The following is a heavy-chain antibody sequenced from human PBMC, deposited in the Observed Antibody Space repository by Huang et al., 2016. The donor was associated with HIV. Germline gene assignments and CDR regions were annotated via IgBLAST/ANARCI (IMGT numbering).Heavy chain of an antibody. V-gene: IGHV2-5*02. CDR2: SYSDDDK. D-gene: IGHD3-22*01. CDR1: GFSLSTSEVG. J-gene: IGHJ4*02. CDR3: AHSAFGNSGYYFRMHFDY. Sequence: QITLKESGPMLVKPTQTLTLTCTFSGFSLSTSEVGVGWIRQPPGKALEWLALSYSDDDKRYRPSLKCKLTSTKDTSRNQVVLTMTNMDPVDTGTYYCAHSAFGNSGYYFRMHFDYWGQGALVTVSS.